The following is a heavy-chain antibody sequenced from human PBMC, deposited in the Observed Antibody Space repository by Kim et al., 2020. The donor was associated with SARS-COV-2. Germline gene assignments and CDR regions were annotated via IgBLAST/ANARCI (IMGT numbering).Heavy chain of an antibody. Sequence: SETLSLTCGVSGGLFSGYYWTWIRQPPGRGLEWIGEINHNDGTNYNPSLKSRVTMSLDTPKNQFSLKLTSVTAADTAVYYCARGGMMRRWFDPWGQGTL. D-gene: IGHD3-16*01. V-gene: IGHV4-34*01. CDR1: GGLFSGYY. J-gene: IGHJ5*02. CDR3: ARGGMMRRWFDP. CDR2: INHNDGT.